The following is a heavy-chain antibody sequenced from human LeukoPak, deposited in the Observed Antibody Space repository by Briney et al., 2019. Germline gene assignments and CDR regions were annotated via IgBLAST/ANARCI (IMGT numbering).Heavy chain of an antibody. J-gene: IGHJ4*02. V-gene: IGHV3-74*01. CDR1: GFTFSSYW. D-gene: IGHD3-9*01. Sequence: PGGSLRLSCAASGFTFSSYWMHWVRQAPGKGLVRVSRINSDGSSTSYADSVKGRFTISRDNAKNTLYLQMNSLRAEDTAVYYCARSTYYDILTGYYFEYWGQGTLVTVSS. CDR2: INSDGSST. CDR3: ARSTYYDILTGYYFEY.